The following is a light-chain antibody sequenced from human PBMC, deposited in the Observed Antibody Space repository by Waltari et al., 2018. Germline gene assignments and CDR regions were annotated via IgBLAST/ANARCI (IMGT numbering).Light chain of an antibody. Sequence: VLTQSPGTLSLSPGETATLSCRASESVTSSYLAWYQQRPGQAPRLLIYAALRRATGIPDRFSGRGSGTDFTLTISGLEPEDFAVYYCQQFIRSPWTFGQGTKVEI. CDR1: ESVTSSY. V-gene: IGKV3-20*01. CDR2: AAL. CDR3: QQFIRSPWT. J-gene: IGKJ1*01.